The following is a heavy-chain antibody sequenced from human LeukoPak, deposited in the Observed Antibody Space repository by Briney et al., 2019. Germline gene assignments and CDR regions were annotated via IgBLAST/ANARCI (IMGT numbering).Heavy chain of an antibody. CDR2: IKQDGSEK. CDR1: GFTFSSYW. Sequence: GGSLRLSCAASGFTFSSYWMSWVRQAPGKGLEWVANIKQDGSEKYYVDSVKGRFTISRDNAKNTLYLQMNSLRAEDTAVYYCARDHRGSGSRYYYYYMDVWDKGTTVTISS. CDR3: ARDHRGSGSRYYYYYMDV. D-gene: IGHD3-10*01. V-gene: IGHV3-7*01. J-gene: IGHJ6*03.